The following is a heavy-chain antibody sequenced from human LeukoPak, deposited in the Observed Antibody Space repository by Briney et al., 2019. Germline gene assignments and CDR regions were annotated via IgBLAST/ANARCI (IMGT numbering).Heavy chain of an antibody. V-gene: IGHV4-61*02. D-gene: IGHD3-22*01. CDR1: GGSISSGSYY. Sequence: PSQTLSLTCTVSGGSISSGSYYWSWIPQPAGKGLEWIGRIYTSGSTNYNPSLKSRVTISVDTSKNQFSLKLSSVTAADTAVYYCARGFGYSKLYFDYWGQGTLVTVSS. CDR3: ARGFGYSKLYFDY. CDR2: IYTSGST. J-gene: IGHJ4*02.